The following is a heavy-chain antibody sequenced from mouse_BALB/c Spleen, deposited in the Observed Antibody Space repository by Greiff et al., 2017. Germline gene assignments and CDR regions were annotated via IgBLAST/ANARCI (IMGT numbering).Heavy chain of an antibody. CDR2: ISSGGSYT. CDR3: ARGDGNPAWFAY. D-gene: IGHD2-1*01. CDR1: GFTFSSYA. J-gene: IGHJ3*01. Sequence: EVKLQESGGGLVKPGGSLKLSCAASGFTFSSYAISWVRQSPEKRLEWVAEISSGGSYTYYPDTVTGRFTISRDNAKNTLYLEMSSLRSEDTAMYYCARGDGNPAWFAYWGQGTLVTVSA. V-gene: IGHV5-9-4*01.